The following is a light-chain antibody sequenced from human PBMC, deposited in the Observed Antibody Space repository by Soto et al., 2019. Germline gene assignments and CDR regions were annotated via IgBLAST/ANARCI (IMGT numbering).Light chain of an antibody. CDR3: LLYDGGAGV. Sequence: QTVVTQEPSLTVSPGETVTLTCASSAGAVTSGYYPSWFQQKPGQAPRPLLYSTSRKHSWTPDRFSGSLLEGKAALTLSGVQPEDEAEYYCLLYDGGAGVFGGGTQLTVL. J-gene: IGLJ7*01. V-gene: IGLV7-43*01. CDR2: STS. CDR1: AGAVTSGYY.